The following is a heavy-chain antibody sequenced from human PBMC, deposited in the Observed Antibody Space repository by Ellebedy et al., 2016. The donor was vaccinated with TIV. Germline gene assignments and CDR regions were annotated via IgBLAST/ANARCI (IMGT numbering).Heavy chain of an antibody. D-gene: IGHD4-17*01. CDR2: IDPSDSYT. Sequence: GESLKISCKGSGYSFTSYWISWVRQMPGKGLEWMGRIDPSDSYTNYSPSFQGHVTISADKSISTAYLQWSSLKASDTAMYYCARHSPHDYGVRTSFPDYWGQGTLVTVSS. CDR1: GYSFTSYW. J-gene: IGHJ4*02. V-gene: IGHV5-10-1*01. CDR3: ARHSPHDYGVRTSFPDY.